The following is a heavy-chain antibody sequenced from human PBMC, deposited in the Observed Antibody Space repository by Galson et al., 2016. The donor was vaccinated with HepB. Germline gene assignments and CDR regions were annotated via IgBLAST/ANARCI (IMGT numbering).Heavy chain of an antibody. CDR1: GFTVSSNY. J-gene: IGHJ4*02. V-gene: IGHV3-66*01. CDR3: ARDKVSHFDY. CDR2: IYSGGST. Sequence: SLRLSCAVFGFTVSSNYMSWVRQAPGKGLEWVSVIYSGGSTYYADSVRGRFTISRDNSKNTLYLQMNSLRAEDTAVYYCARDKVSHFDYWGQGTLVTVSS.